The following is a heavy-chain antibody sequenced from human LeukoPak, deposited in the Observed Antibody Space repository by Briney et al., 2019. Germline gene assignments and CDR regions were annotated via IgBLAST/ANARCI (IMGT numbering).Heavy chain of an antibody. V-gene: IGHV4-39*01. Sequence: SETLSLTCTVSGGSLRSSSYYWGWIRQPPGKGLEWIGRIKYSGSTYYNPSLKSRVTISVDTSKNQVSLKLTSVTAADTAVYYCARLRLGAAANGVDYFYYMDVWGKGTTVTVSS. D-gene: IGHD2-8*01. CDR2: IKYSGST. J-gene: IGHJ6*03. CDR1: GGSLRSSSYY. CDR3: ARLRLGAAANGVDYFYYMDV.